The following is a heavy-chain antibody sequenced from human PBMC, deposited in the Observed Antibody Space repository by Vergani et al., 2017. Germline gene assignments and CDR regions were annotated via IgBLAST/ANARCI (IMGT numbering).Heavy chain of an antibody. D-gene: IGHD6-19*01. V-gene: IGHV3-33*06. CDR1: GFTFSSYG. CDR2: IWYDGSNK. CDR3: AKGAIAVVVPRVPYYFDY. J-gene: IGHJ4*02. Sequence: QVQLVESGGGVVQPGRSLRLSCAASGFTFSSYGMHWVRQAPGKGLEWVAVIWYDGSNKYYADSVKGRFTISRDNSKNTLYLQMNSLRAEDTAVYYCAKGAIAVVVPRVPYYFDYWGQGTLVTVSS.